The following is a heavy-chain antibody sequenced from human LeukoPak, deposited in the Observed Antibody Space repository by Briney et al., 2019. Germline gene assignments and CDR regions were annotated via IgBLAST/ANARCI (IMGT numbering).Heavy chain of an antibody. V-gene: IGHV4-59*13. J-gene: IGHJ6*02. CDR3: ARVQGDYYYYGMDV. CDR1: GDSITNNY. D-gene: IGHD1-26*01. CDR2: THDSGNS. Sequence: SETLSLTCTVSGDSITNNYWAWIRQPPGKGLEWIGYTHDSGNSNYNPSLRSRVTISVDTSKNQFSLRLTPVTAADAAVYYCARVQGDYYYYGMDVWGQGTTVTVSS.